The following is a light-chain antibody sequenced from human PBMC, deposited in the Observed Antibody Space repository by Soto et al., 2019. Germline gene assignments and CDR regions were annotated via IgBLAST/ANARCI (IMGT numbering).Light chain of an antibody. J-gene: IGLJ2*01. CDR1: SSNIGSNY. V-gene: IGLV1-47*01. Sequence: QSVLTQPPSASGTPGQRVTISCSGSSSNIGSNYVYWYQQLPGTAPKLLIYRNNQRPSGVPDRFSGSKSGTSASLAISGLRSEDEADDYCAAWDDSLSGQVFGGGTQLTVL. CDR2: RNN. CDR3: AAWDDSLSGQV.